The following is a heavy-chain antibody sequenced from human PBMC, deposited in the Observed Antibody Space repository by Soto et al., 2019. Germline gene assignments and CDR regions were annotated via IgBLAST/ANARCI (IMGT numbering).Heavy chain of an antibody. D-gene: IGHD3-10*01. CDR3: AGGRADSAGSSLGRRMDV. J-gene: IGHJ6*02. CDR1: GEAVGSGQSY. CDR2: IFVTGAT. V-gene: IGHV4-61*01. Sequence: QVQLQESGPGLVKPSETLSLICFVSGEAVGSGQSYWNWIRQAPGKGLEWIGHIFVTGATKYSASLKSRVTMSVDTSKSQISLNLTSVTAADSDTYFGAGGRADSAGSSLGRRMDVWGQGTTVTVAS.